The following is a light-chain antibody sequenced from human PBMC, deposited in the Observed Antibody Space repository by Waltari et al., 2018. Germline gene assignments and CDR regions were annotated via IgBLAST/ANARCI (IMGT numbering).Light chain of an antibody. V-gene: IGKV3-11*01. Sequence: EIVLTQSPATLSLSPGERATLSCRASQSVSVYLAWYQQKPGQAPRLPIFDASSRATGIPARFSGSGSGTDFTLTISSLEPEGFAVYYCQQRSNGLTFGGGTRVEIK. J-gene: IGKJ4*01. CDR3: QQRSNGLT. CDR1: QSVSVY. CDR2: DAS.